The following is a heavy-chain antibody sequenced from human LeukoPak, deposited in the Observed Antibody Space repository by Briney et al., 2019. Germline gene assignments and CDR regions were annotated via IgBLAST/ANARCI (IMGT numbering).Heavy chain of an antibody. CDR3: ARCVEEMATIRGSAYGMDV. CDR2: IYSGGST. V-gene: IGHV3-53*01. CDR1: GFTVSSNY. J-gene: IGHJ6*02. Sequence: GGSLRLSCAASGFTVSSNYMSWVRQAPGKGLEWVSVIYSGGSTYYADSVKGRFTISRDNSKNTLYLQMNSLRAEDTAVYYCARCVEEMATIRGSAYGMDVWGRGTTVTVSS. D-gene: IGHD5-24*01.